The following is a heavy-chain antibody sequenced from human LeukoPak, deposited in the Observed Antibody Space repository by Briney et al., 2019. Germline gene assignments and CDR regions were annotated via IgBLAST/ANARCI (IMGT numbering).Heavy chain of an antibody. Sequence: GGSLRLSCAASGFTFNSYWMSWVRQVPGKGLEWVANIKQDGSEKYYVDSVKGRFTISRDNAKNSLYLQMNSLRAEDTAVYYCARSILTGSGAYYFDYWGQGTLVTVSS. CDR3: ARSILTGSGAYYFDY. D-gene: IGHD3-9*01. CDR1: GFTFNSYW. CDR2: IKQDGSEK. J-gene: IGHJ4*02. V-gene: IGHV3-7*01.